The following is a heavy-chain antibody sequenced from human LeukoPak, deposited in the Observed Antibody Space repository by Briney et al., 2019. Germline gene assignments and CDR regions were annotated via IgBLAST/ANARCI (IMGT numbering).Heavy chain of an antibody. D-gene: IGHD3-16*01. V-gene: IGHV4-34*01. CDR1: GGSFSGYY. CDR3: ATFRWGVGFEY. J-gene: IGHJ4*02. Sequence: SETLSLTCSVYGGSFSGYYWTCIRQPPGKGLEWIGEINHSGSTNYNPSLKSRVTISVDTSKNQSSLKLNSVTAADTAVYYCATFRWGVGFEYWGQGTLVTVSS. CDR2: INHSGST.